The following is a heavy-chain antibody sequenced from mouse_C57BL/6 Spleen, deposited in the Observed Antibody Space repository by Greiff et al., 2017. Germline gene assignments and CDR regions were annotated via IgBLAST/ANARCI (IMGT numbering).Heavy chain of an antibody. CDR1: GFSLTSYA. D-gene: IGHD1-1*01. J-gene: IGHJ3*01. V-gene: IGHV2-9-1*01. Sequence: VQVVESGPGLVAPSQSLSITCTVSGFSLTSYAISWVRQPPGKGLEWLGVIWTGGGTNYNSALKSRLSISKDNSKSQVFLKMNSLQTDDTARYXCARNGGSYYGSSPWFAYWGQGTLVTVSA. CDR2: IWTGGGT. CDR3: ARNGGSYYGSSPWFAY.